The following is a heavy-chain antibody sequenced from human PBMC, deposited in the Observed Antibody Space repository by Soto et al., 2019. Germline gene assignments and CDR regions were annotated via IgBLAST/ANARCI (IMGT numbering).Heavy chain of an antibody. V-gene: IGHV4-34*01. Sequence: TSETLSLTCAVYGGSFSGYYWSWIHQPPGKGLEWIGEINHSGSTNYNPSLKSRVTISVDTSKNQFSRKLSSVTAADTAVYYCARGHRITIFGVVIIEENNWFDPWGQGTLVTVSS. CDR1: GGSFSGYY. CDR3: ARGHRITIFGVVIIEENNWFDP. CDR2: INHSGST. J-gene: IGHJ5*02. D-gene: IGHD3-3*01.